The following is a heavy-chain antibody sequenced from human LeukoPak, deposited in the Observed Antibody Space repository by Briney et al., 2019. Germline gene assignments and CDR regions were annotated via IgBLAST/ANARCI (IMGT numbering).Heavy chain of an antibody. CDR2: ICYSGST. J-gene: IGHJ4*02. Sequence: SETLSLTCTVSGGSISSGGYYWSWIRQHPGKGLEWIGYICYSGSTYYNPSLKSRVTISVDTSKNQFSLKLSSVTAADTAVYYCARMHIVVVTAIRGRYYFDYWGQGTLVTVSS. CDR1: GGSISSGGYY. V-gene: IGHV4-31*03. CDR3: ARMHIVVVTAIRGRYYFDY. D-gene: IGHD2-21*02.